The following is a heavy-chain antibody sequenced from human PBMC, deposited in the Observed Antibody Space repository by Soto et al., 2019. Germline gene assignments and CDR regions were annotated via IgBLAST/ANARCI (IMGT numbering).Heavy chain of an antibody. CDR2: VFYTGFT. Sequence: SETLSLTCAVSGASISGSYYYWAWLRQSPGKGPEWIGSVFYTGFTSYNPSLESRVSVSVDTSKSQFSLKLSAVTAADTAVYYCATSQKGYNWNYFDNWGKGALVTVSS. V-gene: IGHV4-39*01. CDR1: GASISGSYYY. CDR3: ATSQKGYNWNYFDN. D-gene: IGHD1-20*01. J-gene: IGHJ4*02.